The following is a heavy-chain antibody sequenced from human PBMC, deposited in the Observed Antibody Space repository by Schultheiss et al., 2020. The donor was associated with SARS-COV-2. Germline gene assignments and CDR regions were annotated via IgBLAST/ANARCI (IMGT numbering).Heavy chain of an antibody. CDR2: ISSSSSYI. CDR1: GFTFSSYA. Sequence: GGSLRLSCAASGFTFSSYAMSWVRQAPGKGLEWVSSISSSSSYIYYADSVKGRFTISRDNAKNSLYLQMNSLRAEDTAVYYCARASSGYVLDSIDYWGQGTLVTVSS. J-gene: IGHJ4*02. D-gene: IGHD5-12*01. V-gene: IGHV3-21*01. CDR3: ARASSGYVLDSIDY.